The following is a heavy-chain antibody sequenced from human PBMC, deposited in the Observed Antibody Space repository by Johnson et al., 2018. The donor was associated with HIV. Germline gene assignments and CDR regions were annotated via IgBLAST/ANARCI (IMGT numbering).Heavy chain of an antibody. Sequence: VQLVESGGGLVQPGGSLRLSCAASGFTVSSNYMSWVRQAPGKGMEWVSVIYSGGSTYYAASVKGRFTISRDNSKNTLYLQMNSLRAEDTAVYYCARDDLGNPFSSYDAFDIWGQGTMVTVSS. CDR2: IYSGGST. J-gene: IGHJ3*02. CDR3: ARDDLGNPFSSYDAFDI. V-gene: IGHV3-66*01. CDR1: GFTVSSNY. D-gene: IGHD6-13*01.